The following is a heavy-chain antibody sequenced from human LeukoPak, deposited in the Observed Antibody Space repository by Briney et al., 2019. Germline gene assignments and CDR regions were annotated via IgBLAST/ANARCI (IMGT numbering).Heavy chain of an antibody. V-gene: IGHV4-4*07. D-gene: IGHD4/OR15-4a*01. CDR2: IHASGST. CDR1: GGSISNSY. CDR3: AREYGDFDY. J-gene: IGHJ4*02. Sequence: SETLSLTCSVSGGSISNSYWSWIRQPAGKGLEWIGRIHASGSTNYNSSLKGRVTMSIDTPKNQFSLKLKSVTAADTAIYFCAREYGDFDYWGRGTLVAVSS.